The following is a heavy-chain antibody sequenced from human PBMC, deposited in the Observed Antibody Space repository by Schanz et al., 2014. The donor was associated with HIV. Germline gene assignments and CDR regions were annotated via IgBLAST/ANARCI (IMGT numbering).Heavy chain of an antibody. CDR2: VIGSGVRT. J-gene: IGHJ4*02. CDR1: GFAFTNHA. Sequence: VQLVESGGGVVRPGRSLRLSCAASGFAFTNHALSWVRQAPGRGLEWVSTVIGSGVRTIYADSVKGRFTISRDNSKNTLSLHMNSLRVEDTAVYYCAKAKGSYSATTFYFDFWGQGTLVTVSS. CDR3: AKAKGSYSATTFYFDF. D-gene: IGHD1-26*01. V-gene: IGHV3-23*04.